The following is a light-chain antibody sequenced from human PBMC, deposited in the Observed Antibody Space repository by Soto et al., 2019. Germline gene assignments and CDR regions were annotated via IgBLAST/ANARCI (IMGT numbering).Light chain of an antibody. Sequence: QSVLTQPPSVSAAPGQKVTISCSGSSSNIGNNYVSWYQQLPGTTPKLLIYENDKRPSGIPDRFSGSTSSTSATLGITGLQTGDEADYYCGTWYSSLSAKVFGGGTKLTVL. CDR3: GTWYSSLSAKV. CDR2: END. V-gene: IGLV1-51*02. CDR1: SSNIGNNY. J-gene: IGLJ3*02.